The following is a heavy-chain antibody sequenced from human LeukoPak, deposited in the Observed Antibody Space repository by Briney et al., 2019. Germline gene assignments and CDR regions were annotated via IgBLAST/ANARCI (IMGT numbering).Heavy chain of an antibody. CDR3: ARDGPGYSFDH. CDR1: GFMFSSYE. CDR2: ISTSGNTI. D-gene: IGHD5-18*01. V-gene: IGHV3-48*03. J-gene: IGHJ4*02. Sequence: GGSLRLSCAASGFMFSSYEMNWVRQAPGKGLEWVSCISTSGNTIYYADSVKGRFTTSRDDARRSLYLQMNSLRVEDTAVYYCARDGPGYSFDHWGQGTLVTVSS.